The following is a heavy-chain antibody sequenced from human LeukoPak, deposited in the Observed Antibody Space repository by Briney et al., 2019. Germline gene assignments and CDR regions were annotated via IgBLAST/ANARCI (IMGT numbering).Heavy chain of an antibody. Sequence: GGSLRLSCAASGFTFSSYAMSWVRQAPGKGLEWVSAISGSGGSTYYADSVKGRFTISRDNSKNTLYLQTNSLRAEDTTVYYCAKSLIRGYSGYEYFDYWGQGTLVTVSS. CDR3: AKSLIRGYSGYEYFDY. CDR2: ISGSGGST. CDR1: GFTFSSYA. J-gene: IGHJ4*02. D-gene: IGHD5-12*01. V-gene: IGHV3-23*01.